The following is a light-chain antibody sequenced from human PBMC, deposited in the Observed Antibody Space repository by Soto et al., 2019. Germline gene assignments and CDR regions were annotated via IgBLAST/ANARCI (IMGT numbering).Light chain of an antibody. CDR3: QQYNNWS. J-gene: IGKJ1*01. V-gene: IGKV3-15*01. CDR1: ESVLNN. CDR2: GAS. Sequence: EVVMTQSPATLSVSLGERSTLSLRASESVLNNLAWYQQKPGQAPRLLIYGASTRATGIPARFSGSGSGTEFALTISSLQSEDFGVYYCQQYNNWSFGQGTKVDIK.